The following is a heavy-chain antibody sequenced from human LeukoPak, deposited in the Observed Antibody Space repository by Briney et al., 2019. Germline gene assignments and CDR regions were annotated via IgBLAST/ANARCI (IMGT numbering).Heavy chain of an antibody. CDR1: GYTFTSYG. CDR3: AREATAYNWFDP. D-gene: IGHD1-26*01. J-gene: IGHJ5*02. V-gene: IGHV1-18*01. CDR2: ISAYNGNT. Sequence: ASVKVSCKASGYTFTSYGISWVRQAPGQGLEWMGWISAYNGNTNYAQKLQGRVTMTGDTSISTAYMELSRLRSDDTAVYYCAREATAYNWFDPWGQGTLVTVSS.